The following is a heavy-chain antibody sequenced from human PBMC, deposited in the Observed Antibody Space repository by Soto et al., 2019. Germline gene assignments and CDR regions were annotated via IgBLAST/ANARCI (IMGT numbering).Heavy chain of an antibody. CDR2: IYCSGST. V-gene: IGHV4-31*03. CDR3: ARSIAARRHLPYGMDV. J-gene: IGHJ6*02. CDR1: GGSISSGGYY. D-gene: IGHD6-6*01. Sequence: SETLSLTCTVSGGSISSGGYYWSWIRQHPGKGLEWIGYIYCSGSTYYNPSLKSRVTISVDTSKNQFSLKLSSVTAADTAVYYCARSIAARRHLPYGMDVWGQGTTVTVSS.